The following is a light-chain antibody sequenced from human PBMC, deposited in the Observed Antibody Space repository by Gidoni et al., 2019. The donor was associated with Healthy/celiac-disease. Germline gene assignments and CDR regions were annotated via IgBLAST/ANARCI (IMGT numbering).Light chain of an antibody. CDR3: QAWDSRTVV. CDR1: KLGDKY. V-gene: IGLV3-1*01. CDR2: QDS. J-gene: IGLJ2*01. Sequence: SYELTQPPSVAVSPGQTASITCSGDKLGDKYACWYQQKPGQSPVLVFYQDSKRPSGIPERFSGSNSGNTATLTISGTQAMDEAVYYCQAWDSRTVVFGGGTKLTVL.